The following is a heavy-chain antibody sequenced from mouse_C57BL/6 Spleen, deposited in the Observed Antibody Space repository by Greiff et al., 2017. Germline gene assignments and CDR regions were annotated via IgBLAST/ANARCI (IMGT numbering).Heavy chain of an antibody. D-gene: IGHD2-3*01. CDR2: INPSSGYT. CDR3: ARTGDGWDFDV. J-gene: IGHJ1*03. CDR1: GYTFTRYW. V-gene: IGHV1-7*01. Sequence: QVQLQQSGAELAKPGASVKLSCKASGYTFTRYWMHWVKQRPGQGLEWIGYINPSSGYTKYNQKFKDKATLTADKSSSTAYMQLSSLTYEDTTVYYCARTGDGWDFDVWGTGTTVTVSS.